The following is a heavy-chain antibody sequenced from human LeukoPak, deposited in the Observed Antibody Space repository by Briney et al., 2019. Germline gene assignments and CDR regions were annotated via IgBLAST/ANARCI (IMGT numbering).Heavy chain of an antibody. V-gene: IGHV4-4*09. D-gene: IGHD3-10*01. CDR3: ARRTYHYGSGSATYYYYMDV. CDR1: GDSTSSYY. CDR2: IYSSGST. Sequence: SETLSLTCTVSGDSTSSYYWSWIRQPPGKGLEWIGYIYSSGSTNYNPSLKSRVTISLDTSKNQFSLRLSSVTAADTAVYYCARRTYHYGSGSATYYYYMDVWGKGTTVTVSS. J-gene: IGHJ6*03.